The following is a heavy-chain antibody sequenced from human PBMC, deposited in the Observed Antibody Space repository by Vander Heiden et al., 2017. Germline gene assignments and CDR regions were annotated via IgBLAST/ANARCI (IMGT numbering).Heavy chain of an antibody. J-gene: IGHJ4*02. CDR1: GYSFTTYW. CDR2: MYPGDSDT. D-gene: IGHD2-8*01. V-gene: IGHV5-51*01. Sequence: EVQLVQSGAEVKQPGESLKISCKGSGYSFTTYWIGWVRQMPGKGLEWMGKMYPGDSDTRYSPSFEGQVTMSADKSSSTAYLQWSSLKASDTAIYYCVRRTGYCNNGVCYFDYWGQGTLVTVSS. CDR3: VRRTGYCNNGVCYFDY.